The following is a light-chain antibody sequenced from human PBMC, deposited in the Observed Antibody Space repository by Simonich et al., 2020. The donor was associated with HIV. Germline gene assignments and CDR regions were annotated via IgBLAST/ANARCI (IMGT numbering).Light chain of an antibody. CDR1: QSISSY. J-gene: IGKJ2*01. CDR3: QQSYSTPVT. V-gene: IGKV1-39*01. CDR2: AAS. Sequence: DIQMTQSPSSLSASVGDRVTITCLASQSISSYLNWYQQKPGKAPKLLIYAASSLQSGVPSRCSGSGSGTEFTLTISSLQPDDFATYYCQQSYSTPVTFGQGTKLEIK.